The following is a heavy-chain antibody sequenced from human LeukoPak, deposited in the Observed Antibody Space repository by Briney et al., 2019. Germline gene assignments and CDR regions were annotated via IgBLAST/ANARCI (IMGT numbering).Heavy chain of an antibody. CDR2: IYPGDSET. CDR3: AREAYGSGSPLDY. Sequence: GESLKISCKGSGYSFTSYWIGWLRQMPGKGLEWMGIIYPGDSETRYSPSFQGQVTISADKSISTAYLQWSSLKASDTAMYYCAREAYGSGSPLDYWGQGTLVTVSS. J-gene: IGHJ4*02. D-gene: IGHD3-10*01. CDR1: GYSFTSYW. V-gene: IGHV5-51*01.